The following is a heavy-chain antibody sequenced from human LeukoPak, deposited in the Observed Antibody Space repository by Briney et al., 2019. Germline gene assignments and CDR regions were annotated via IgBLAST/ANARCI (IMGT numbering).Heavy chain of an antibody. CDR2: IYHSGST. CDR1: GYSISSGYY. V-gene: IGHV4-38-2*01. D-gene: IGHD6-19*01. Sequence: PSETLSLTCAVSGYSISSGYYWGWIRQPPGKGLEWIGSIYHSGSTYYNPSPKSRVTISVDTSRNQFSLKLTSVTAADTAIYYCARLGPYTSGISPYWGQGTLVTVSS. J-gene: IGHJ4*02. CDR3: ARLGPYTSGISPY.